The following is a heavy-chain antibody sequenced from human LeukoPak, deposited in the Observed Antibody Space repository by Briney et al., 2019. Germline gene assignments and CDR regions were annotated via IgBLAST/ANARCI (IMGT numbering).Heavy chain of an antibody. V-gene: IGHV1-18*01. Sequence: ASVKASCKASGYTFTSYGISWVRQAPGQGLEWMGWISAYNGNTNYAQKLQGRVTMTTDTSTSTAYMELKSLRTDDTAGYYCARVLSSRSWSEAFDIWGQGTMVTVSS. J-gene: IGHJ3*02. CDR1: GYTFTSYG. CDR3: ARVLSSRSWSEAFDI. D-gene: IGHD6-13*01. CDR2: ISAYNGNT.